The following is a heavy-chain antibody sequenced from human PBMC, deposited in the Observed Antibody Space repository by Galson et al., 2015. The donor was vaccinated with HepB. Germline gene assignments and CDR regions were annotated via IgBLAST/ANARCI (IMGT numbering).Heavy chain of an antibody. CDR2: ISGSGGST. V-gene: IGHV3-23*01. Sequence: SLRLSCAASGFTFSSYAMSWVRQAPGKGLEWVSAISGSGGSTYYADSVKGRFTISRDNSKNTLYLQMNSLRAEDTAVYYCAKEYCSGGSCYYRDAFDIWGQGTLVTVSS. CDR1: GFTFSSYA. D-gene: IGHD2-15*01. CDR3: AKEYCSGGSCYYRDAFDI. J-gene: IGHJ3*02.